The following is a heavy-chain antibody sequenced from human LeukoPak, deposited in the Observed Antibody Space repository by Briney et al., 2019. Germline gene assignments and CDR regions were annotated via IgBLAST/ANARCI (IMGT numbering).Heavy chain of an antibody. J-gene: IGHJ4*02. CDR2: IYYSGST. Sequence: SETLSLTCTVSGGSISIYYWIWIRQPPGKGLEGIGYIYYSGSTNYNPSLKSRVTISVDTSKNQFSLKLSSVTAADTAVYYCARHMGLGYSYGYPYFDYWGQGTLVTVSS. V-gene: IGHV4-59*08. CDR3: ARHMGLGYSYGYPYFDY. CDR1: GGSISIYY. D-gene: IGHD5-18*01.